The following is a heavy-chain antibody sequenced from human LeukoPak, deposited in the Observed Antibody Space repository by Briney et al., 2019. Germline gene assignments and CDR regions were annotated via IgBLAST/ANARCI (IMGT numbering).Heavy chain of an antibody. CDR2: ISSSGSTI. CDR1: GFTFSSYE. D-gene: IGHD4-17*01. J-gene: IGHJ6*03. V-gene: IGHV3-48*03. Sequence: GGSLRLSCAASGFTFSSYEMNWVRQAPGKGLEWVSYISSSGSTIYYADSVKGRFTISRDNPKNSLYLQMNSLRAEDTAVYYCARDPYNGYYGDDYYYYMDVWGKGTTVTISS. CDR3: ARDPYNGYYGDDYYYYMDV.